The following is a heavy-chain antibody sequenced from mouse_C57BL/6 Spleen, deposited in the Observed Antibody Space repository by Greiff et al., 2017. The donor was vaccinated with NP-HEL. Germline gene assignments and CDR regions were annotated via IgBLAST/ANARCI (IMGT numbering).Heavy chain of an antibody. CDR2: IYPRDGST. CDR3: ARYKGSNYAMDD. J-gene: IGHJ4*01. Sequence: QVQLQQSDAELVKPGASVKISCKVSGYTFTDYTIHWMKQRPEQGLEWIGYIYPRDGSTKYNEKFKGKATLTVDKSSSTAYMQLNSLTSEDSAVNYCARYKGSNYAMDDWGQGTSVTVSS. D-gene: IGHD1-1*01. V-gene: IGHV1-78*01. CDR1: GYTFTDYT.